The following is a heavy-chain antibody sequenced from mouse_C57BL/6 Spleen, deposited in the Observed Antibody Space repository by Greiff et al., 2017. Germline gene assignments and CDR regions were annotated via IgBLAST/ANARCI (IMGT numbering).Heavy chain of an antibody. J-gene: IGHJ3*01. Sequence: EVQRVESGAELVRPGASVKLSCTASGFNIKDDYMHWVKQRPEQGLEWIGWIDPENGDTEYASKFQGKATITADTSSNTAYLQLSSLTSEDTAVYYCTTGLRRDWFAYWGQGTLVTVSA. D-gene: IGHD2-4*01. V-gene: IGHV14-4*01. CDR2: IDPENGDT. CDR1: GFNIKDDY. CDR3: TTGLRRDWFAY.